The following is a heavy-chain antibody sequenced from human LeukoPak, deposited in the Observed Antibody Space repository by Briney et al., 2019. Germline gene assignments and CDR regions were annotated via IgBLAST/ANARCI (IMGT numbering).Heavy chain of an antibody. J-gene: IGHJ3*02. Sequence: GASVKVSCKASGYTFTGYYMHWVRQAPGQGLEWMGRINPNSGGTNYAQKFQGRVTMTRDTSISTAYMELSRLRSDDTAVYYCARATYYYDSSGYHEAFDIWGQGTMVTVSS. CDR2: INPNSGGT. V-gene: IGHV1-2*06. CDR1: GYTFTGYY. CDR3: ARATYYYDSSGYHEAFDI. D-gene: IGHD3-22*01.